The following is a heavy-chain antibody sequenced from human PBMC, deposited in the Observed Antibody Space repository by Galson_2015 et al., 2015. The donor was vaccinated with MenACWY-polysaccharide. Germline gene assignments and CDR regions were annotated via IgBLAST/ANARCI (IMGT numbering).Heavy chain of an antibody. CDR3: ARRAVGGDQYYYGMDV. D-gene: IGHD2-21*02. CDR1: GFTFSSCG. Sequence: SLRLSCAASGFTFSSCGMHWVRQAPGKGLEWVAFIRYDGSNKYYADSVKGRFTISGDNSKNTLYLQMNSLRAEDTAVYYCARRAVGGDQYYYGMDVWGQGTTVTVSS. CDR2: IRYDGSNK. J-gene: IGHJ6*02. V-gene: IGHV3-30*02.